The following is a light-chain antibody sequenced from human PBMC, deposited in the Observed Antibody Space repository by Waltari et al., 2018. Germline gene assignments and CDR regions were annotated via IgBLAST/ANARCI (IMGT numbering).Light chain of an antibody. CDR1: SSNIGAGHD. CDR2: GNN. Sequence: QSILTQPTSVSGAPGQRVTISCTGSSSNIGAGHDVHWYQAFPGTAPKLRIYGNNNRPSGVPDRFSGSKSGSSASRAINGLQAEDEADYYCQSFDSNVRGGVVFGGGTKVTVL. J-gene: IGLJ3*02. CDR3: QSFDSNVRGGVV. V-gene: IGLV1-40*01.